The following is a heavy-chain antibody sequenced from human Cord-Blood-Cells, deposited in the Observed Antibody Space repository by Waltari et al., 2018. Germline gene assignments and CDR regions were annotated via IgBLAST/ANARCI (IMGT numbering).Heavy chain of an antibody. J-gene: IGHJ4*02. D-gene: IGHD3-22*01. V-gene: IGHV3-33*01. CDR2: IWYDGSNK. CDR3: ARDQYYDSSGYYFDY. Sequence: QVQLVESGGGVVQPGFTFSSYGMHWVRQAPGKGLEWVAVIWYDGSNKYDADAVKGRFTISRDNSKNTLYRQMSSLRAEDTAVYYCARDQYYDSSGYYFDYWGQGTLVTVSS. CDR1: FTFSSYG.